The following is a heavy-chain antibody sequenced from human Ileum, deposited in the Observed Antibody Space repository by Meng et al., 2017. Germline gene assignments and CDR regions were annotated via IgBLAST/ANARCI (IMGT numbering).Heavy chain of an antibody. D-gene: IGHD3-10*01. CDR2: IIWNGGTT. CDR1: GFTFHDYG. CDR3: AYLVGSGSYYPPTNY. V-gene: IGHV3-20*04. Sequence: GESLKISCAASGFTFHDYGMNWVRQAPGKGLEWVSGIIWNGGTTGYADSVKGRFTISRDNAKNSLYLQMNSLRAEDTAVYYCAYLVGSGSYYPPTNYWGQGTLVTVSS. J-gene: IGHJ4*02.